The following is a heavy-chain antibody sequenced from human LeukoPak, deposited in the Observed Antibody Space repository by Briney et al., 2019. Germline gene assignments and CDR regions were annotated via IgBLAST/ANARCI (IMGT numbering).Heavy chain of an antibody. CDR1: RGSISGSIRSYY. V-gene: IGHV4-4*09. D-gene: IGHD5-12*01. CDR3: ARIPLGYSGAYYFDY. CDR2: ISSSGSV. Sequence: PSETLSLTCTVSRGSISGSIRSYYWSWLRQPPGKGLEWIGYISSSGSVNDNPSLRSRVTNSVDTSKNQFFLNLSSVSAADTAVYYCARIPLGYSGAYYFDYWGQGTLVTVSP. J-gene: IGHJ4*02.